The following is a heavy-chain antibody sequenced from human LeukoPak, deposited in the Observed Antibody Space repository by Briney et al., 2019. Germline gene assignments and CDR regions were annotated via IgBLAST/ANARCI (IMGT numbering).Heavy chain of an antibody. CDR1: GFTFSSYA. CDR2: ISGSGGST. D-gene: IGHD6-13*01. J-gene: IGHJ4*02. CDR3: AKGEWYSSSWFYFDY. Sequence: GGSLRLSCAASGFTFSSYAMSWVRQAPGKGLEWVSAISGSGGSTYYADSVKGRFTISRDNSKNTLYLQMNSLRAEDTAVYYCAKGEWYSSSWFYFDYWGQGTLVTVSS. V-gene: IGHV3-23*01.